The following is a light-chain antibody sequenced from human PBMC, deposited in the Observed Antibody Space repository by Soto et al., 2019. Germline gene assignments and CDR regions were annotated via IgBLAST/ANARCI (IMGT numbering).Light chain of an antibody. J-gene: IGLJ2*01. CDR2: EVS. CDR1: SSDVGSYDL. V-gene: IGLV2-23*02. Sequence: QSALTQPASVSGSPGQSITISCTGTSSDVGSYDLVSWYQQHPGKAPKLMIYEVSERPSGVSNRFSGSKSGSTASLTISGLQAEDEADYYCCSYAGSSTFVFGGGTKLTVL. CDR3: CSYAGSSTFV.